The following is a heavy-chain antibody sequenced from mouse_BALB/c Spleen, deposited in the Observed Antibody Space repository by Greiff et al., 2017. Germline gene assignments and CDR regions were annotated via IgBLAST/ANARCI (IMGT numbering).Heavy chain of an antibody. J-gene: IGHJ4*01. CDR1: GYTFTSYW. D-gene: IGHD2-4*01. V-gene: IGHV1-5*01. CDR3: TKIYDYDGYAMDY. Sequence: VQLKESGTVLARPGASVKMSCKASGYTFTSYWMHWVKQRPGQGLEWIGAIYPGNSDTSYNQKFKGKAKLTAVTSTSTAYMELSSLTNEDSAVYYCTKIYDYDGYAMDYWGQGTSVTVSS. CDR2: IYPGNSDT.